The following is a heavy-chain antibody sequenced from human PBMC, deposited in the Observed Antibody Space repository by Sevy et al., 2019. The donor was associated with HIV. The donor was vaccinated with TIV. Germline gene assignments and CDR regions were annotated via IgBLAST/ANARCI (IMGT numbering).Heavy chain of an antibody. CDR3: AGASYYGSGRPLYMDV. Sequence: ASVKVSCKASGYTFTGYYMHWVRQAPGQGLEWMGWINPNSGGTNYAQKFQGRVTMTRDTSISTAYMELSRLRSDDTAVYYCAGASYYGSGRPLYMDVWGKGTTVTVSS. J-gene: IGHJ6*03. D-gene: IGHD3-10*01. CDR2: INPNSGGT. V-gene: IGHV1-2*02. CDR1: GYTFTGYY.